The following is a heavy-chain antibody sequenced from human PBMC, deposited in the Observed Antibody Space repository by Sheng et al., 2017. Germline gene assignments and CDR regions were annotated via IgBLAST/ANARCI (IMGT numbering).Heavy chain of an antibody. CDR1: GYTFTTYY. V-gene: IGHV1-46*01. CDR2: IDPSVGTT. J-gene: IGHJ5*01. D-gene: IGHD3-22*01. Sequence: QVQLVQSGAEVRKPGASVKVSCKTYGYTFTTYYMHWVRQAPGQGFEWMGIIDPSVGTTDSAQKFQGRVTLTRDTSTSTVSMELSSLRSEDTAVYYCARAGFYDDSRGFFDSWGQGTLVSVSS. CDR3: ARAGFYDDSRGFFDS.